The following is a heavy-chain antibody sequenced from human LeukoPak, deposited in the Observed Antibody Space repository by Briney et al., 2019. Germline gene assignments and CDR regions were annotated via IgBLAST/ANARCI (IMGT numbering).Heavy chain of an antibody. CDR3: ARLSTDNVVLPGAMIYYFDC. J-gene: IGHJ4*02. CDR1: AGSITSQY. Sequence: SETLSLTCTVSAGSITSQYWSWIRQPPGKGLEYIGYINYSGSTNYNPSLKSRVAISVDTSKNQFSLKLSSVTAADTAVYYCARLSTDNVVLPGAMIYYFDCWGQGILVTVSS. CDR2: INYSGST. D-gene: IGHD2-2*01. V-gene: IGHV4-59*08.